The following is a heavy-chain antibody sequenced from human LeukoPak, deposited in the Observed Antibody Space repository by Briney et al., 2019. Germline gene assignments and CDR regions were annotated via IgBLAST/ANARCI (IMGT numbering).Heavy chain of an antibody. CDR1: GGSISSGSYY. D-gene: IGHD3-3*02. CDR2: IYTSGST. CDR3: ARDGGPAFFDP. J-gene: IGHJ5*02. Sequence: SETLSLTCTVSGGSISSGSYYWSWIRQPAGKGLEWIGRIYTSGSTNYNPSLKSRVTISVDTSKNQFSLKLSSVTAADTAVYYCARDGGPAFFDPWGQGTLVTVSS. V-gene: IGHV4-61*02.